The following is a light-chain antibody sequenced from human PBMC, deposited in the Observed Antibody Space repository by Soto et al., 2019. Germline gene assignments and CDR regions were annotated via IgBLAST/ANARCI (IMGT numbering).Light chain of an antibody. V-gene: IGLV2-14*01. CDR3: SSFTSSITVV. CDR1: SSDVGGYNS. J-gene: IGLJ3*02. Sequence: QSVLTQPASVSGSPGQSITISCTGTSSDVGGYNSVSWYRQDPGKAPKLMIYDVTNRPSGVSNRFSGSKSGNTASLTISGLQAEDEADYYCSSFTSSITVVFGGGTKVTVL. CDR2: DVT.